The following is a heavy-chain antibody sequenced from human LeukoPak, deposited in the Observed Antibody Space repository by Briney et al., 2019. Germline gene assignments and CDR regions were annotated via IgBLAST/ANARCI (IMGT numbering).Heavy chain of an antibody. V-gene: IGHV3-30-3*01. Sequence: PGGSLRLSCAASGFTFSSYAMHWVRQAPGKGLEWVAVISYDGSNKYYADSVKGRFTISRDNSKNTLYLQMNSLRAEDTAVYYCKITMPAGYYFDYWGQGTLVTVSS. D-gene: IGHD3-10*01. J-gene: IGHJ4*02. CDR2: ISYDGSNK. CDR1: GFTFSSYA. CDR3: KITMPAGYYFDY.